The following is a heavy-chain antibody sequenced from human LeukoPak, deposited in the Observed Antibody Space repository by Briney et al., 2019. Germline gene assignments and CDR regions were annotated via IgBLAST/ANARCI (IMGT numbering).Heavy chain of an antibody. J-gene: IGHJ5*02. CDR2: IYYSGST. D-gene: IGHD4-23*01. CDR1: GGSISSYY. CDR3: ARVNDNDYGGNWNWFDP. Sequence: PSETLSLTCTVSGGSISSYYWSWIRQPPGKGLEWIGYIYYSGSTNYNPSLKSRVTISVDTSKNQFSLKLSSVTAADTAVYYCARVNDNDYGGNWNWFDPWGQGTLVTVSS. V-gene: IGHV4-59*01.